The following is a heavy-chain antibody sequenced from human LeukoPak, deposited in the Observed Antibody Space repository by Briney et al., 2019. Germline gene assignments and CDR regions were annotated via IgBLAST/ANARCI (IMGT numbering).Heavy chain of an antibody. Sequence: ASVKVSCKASGYSSTSYYIHWVRQAPGQGLEWMGILHPSGGSTNYPQNLRGRVSMTRDTSTSTVYMELSSLRSEDTAVYYCVRELSGGYFDYWGQGTLVTVSS. CDR2: LHPSGGST. CDR3: VRELSGGYFDY. J-gene: IGHJ4*02. CDR1: GYSSTSYY. V-gene: IGHV1-46*01. D-gene: IGHD3-10*01.